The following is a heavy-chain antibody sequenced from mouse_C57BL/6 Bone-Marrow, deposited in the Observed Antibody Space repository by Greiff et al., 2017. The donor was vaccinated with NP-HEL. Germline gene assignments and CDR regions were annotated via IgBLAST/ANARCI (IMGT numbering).Heavy chain of an antibody. Sequence: VQLQQPGAELVKPGASVKLSCKASGYTFTSYWMHWVKQRPGQGLEWIGMIHPNSGSTNYNEKFKSKATLTVDKSSSTAYMQLSSLTSEDSAVYYCARYYYGSSYDRYFDVWGTGTTVTVSS. V-gene: IGHV1-64*01. CDR2: IHPNSGST. CDR1: GYTFTSYW. D-gene: IGHD1-1*01. J-gene: IGHJ1*03. CDR3: ARYYYGSSYDRYFDV.